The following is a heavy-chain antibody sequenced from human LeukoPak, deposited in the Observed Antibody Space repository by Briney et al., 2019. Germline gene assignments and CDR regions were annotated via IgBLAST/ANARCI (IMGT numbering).Heavy chain of an antibody. D-gene: IGHD3-22*01. V-gene: IGHV3-23*01. CDR2: ISGSGGST. CDR1: GFTFSSCA. Sequence: GGSLRLSCAASGFTFSSCAMGWVRQAPGKGLEWVSGISGSGGSTYYADSVKGRFTISRDYSKNTLYLQMNSLRAEDTAVYYCAKAARYYYDSSGQWGFDYWGQGTPVTVSS. J-gene: IGHJ4*02. CDR3: AKAARYYYDSSGQWGFDY.